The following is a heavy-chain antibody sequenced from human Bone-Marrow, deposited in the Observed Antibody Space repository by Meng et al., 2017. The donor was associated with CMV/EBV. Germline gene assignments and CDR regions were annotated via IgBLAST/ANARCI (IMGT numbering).Heavy chain of an antibody. V-gene: IGHV1-18*01. D-gene: IGHD3-16*01. J-gene: IGHJ4*02. CDR1: GYTLTSKG. CDR2: ISAFTGNT. Sequence: VQLVEFGGEGKKPGASVIVRCKTAGYTLTSKGISWVRQAPVQGLEWMGWISAFTGNTNYAQRLQDRVTITTDKSTSTAYMELRSLRSDDTAVYYCASDRGGGGYSDYWGQGTLVTVSS. CDR3: ASDRGGGGYSDY.